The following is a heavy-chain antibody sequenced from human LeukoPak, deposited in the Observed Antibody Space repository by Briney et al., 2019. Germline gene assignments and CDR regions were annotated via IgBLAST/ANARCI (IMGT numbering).Heavy chain of an antibody. V-gene: IGHV3-48*01. CDR3: ARGGVSTIFGVDQYYFDY. Sequence: AGGSLRLSCAASGFTFSSYSMNWVRQAPGKGLEWVSYISSSSSTIYYADSVKGRFTISRDSSKNTLYLQMNSLRAEDTAVYYCARGGVSTIFGVDQYYFDYWGQGTLVPVSS. J-gene: IGHJ4*02. D-gene: IGHD3-3*01. CDR2: ISSSSSTI. CDR1: GFTFSSYS.